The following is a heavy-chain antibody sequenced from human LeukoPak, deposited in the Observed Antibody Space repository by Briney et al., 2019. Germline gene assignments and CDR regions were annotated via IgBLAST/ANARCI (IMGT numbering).Heavy chain of an antibody. CDR1: GYTFTSYG. J-gene: IGHJ4*02. D-gene: IGHD6-13*01. CDR3: AIEYSSSWYGLDY. CDR2: ISAYNGNT. V-gene: IGHV1-18*01. Sequence: GASVKVSCKASGYTFTSYGISWVRQAPGQGLEWMGWISAYNGNTNYAQKLQGRVTMTTDTSTSTDYMELRSLRSDDTAVYYCAIEYSSSWYGLDYWGQGTLVTVSS.